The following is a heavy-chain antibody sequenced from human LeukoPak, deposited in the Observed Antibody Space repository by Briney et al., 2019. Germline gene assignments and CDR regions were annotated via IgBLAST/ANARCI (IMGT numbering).Heavy chain of an antibody. CDR3: AKDFLQQPAFDY. CDR1: GFTFSSYG. V-gene: IGHV3-30*02. Sequence: PGGSLRLSCAASGFTFSSYGMHWVRQAPGKGLEWVAFIRYDGSNKYYADSVKGRFTISRDNSKNTLYLQMNSLRAEDTAVYYCAKDFLQQPAFDYWGQGTLVTVSS. J-gene: IGHJ4*02. D-gene: IGHD6-13*01. CDR2: IRYDGSNK.